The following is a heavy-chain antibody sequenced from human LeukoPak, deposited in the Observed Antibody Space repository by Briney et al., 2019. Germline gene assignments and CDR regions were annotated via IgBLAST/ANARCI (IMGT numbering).Heavy chain of an antibody. CDR2: IYYSGST. CDR3: ARQIGARAFDV. V-gene: IGHV4-61*01. Sequence: SETLSLTCTVSGGSVSSGSYYWSWIRQPPGKGLEWIGYIYYSGSTNYNPSLKSRVTMSADTSKMQFSLNLNSVTAADTALYYCARQIGARAFDVWGQGTVVTVSS. J-gene: IGHJ3*01. D-gene: IGHD3-16*01. CDR1: GGSVSSGSYY.